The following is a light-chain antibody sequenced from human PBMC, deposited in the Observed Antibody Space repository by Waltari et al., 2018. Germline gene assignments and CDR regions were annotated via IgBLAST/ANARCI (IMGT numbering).Light chain of an antibody. CDR2: KAS. Sequence: DIQMTQSPSTLSASVGDRVIITCRASQSISKWLAWYWKQPGKAPNLLIYKASTLESGVTSRFSGRGSGTDFTRAIRTLQPDDFATYYSKQNKSYSLLTFGGGT. J-gene: IGKJ4*01. CDR1: QSISKW. CDR3: KQNKSYSLLT. V-gene: IGKV1-5*03.